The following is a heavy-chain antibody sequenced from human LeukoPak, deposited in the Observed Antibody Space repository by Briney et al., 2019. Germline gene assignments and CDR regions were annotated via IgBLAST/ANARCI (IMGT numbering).Heavy chain of an antibody. V-gene: IGHV3-30-3*01. D-gene: IGHD3-3*01. CDR2: ISYDGSNK. J-gene: IGHJ4*02. CDR3: AKAVLFGVVLPPFDY. Sequence: PGGSLRLSCAASGFTFSSYAMHWVRQAPGKGLEWVAVISYDGSNKYYADSVKGRFTISRDNSKNTLYLQMNSLRAEDTAVYYCAKAVLFGVVLPPFDYWGQGTPVTVSS. CDR1: GFTFSSYA.